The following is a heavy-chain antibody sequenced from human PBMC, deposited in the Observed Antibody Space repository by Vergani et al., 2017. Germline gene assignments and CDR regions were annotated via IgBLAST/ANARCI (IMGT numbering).Heavy chain of an antibody. V-gene: IGHV1-58*02. CDR2: IVVGSGNT. CDR1: GFTFSSS. J-gene: IGHJ6*02. Sequence: QMQLVQSGPEVKKPGTSVKVSCKASGFTFSSSMQWVRQARGQRLEWIGWIVVGSGNTYYAQKFQERVTITREMSTSTAYMELSSLRSEDTAIYYCAAVAGYSGGWYGDPRYYYYGMDVWGQGTTVTVSS. D-gene: IGHD6-19*01. CDR3: AAVAGYSGGWYGDPRYYYYGMDV.